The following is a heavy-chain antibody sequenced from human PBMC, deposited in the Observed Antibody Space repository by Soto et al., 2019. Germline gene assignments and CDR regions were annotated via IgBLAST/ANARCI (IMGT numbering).Heavy chain of an antibody. Sequence: VQLLESGGGLVQPGGSLRLSCAASGFTFSTYAMSWVRQAPGKGLEWVSGITGSGGSTYYADSVKGRFTISRDNSKNTLDLQMNSLRAEDTAVYYCAKAGGDCSGGSCYSGQGDSWGQGTLVTVSS. CDR3: AKAGGDCSGGSCYSGQGDS. CDR2: ITGSGGST. D-gene: IGHD2-15*01. V-gene: IGHV3-23*01. CDR1: GFTFSTYA. J-gene: IGHJ4*02.